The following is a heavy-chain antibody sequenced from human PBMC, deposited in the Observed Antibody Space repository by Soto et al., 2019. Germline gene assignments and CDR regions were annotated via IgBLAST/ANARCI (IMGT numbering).Heavy chain of an antibody. CDR2: IHGDGGKI. Sequence: EVQLVESGGGLVQPGGSLRLSCAASGFMFSAYWMSWVRQAAGKGLEWVANIHGDGGKIYYVDSVKGRFTISRDNAKRLLYLQMNSLRAEDTAVYYCARDFYGGYTYGPGDYWGQGALVAVSS. D-gene: IGHD5-18*01. CDR3: ARDFYGGYTYGPGDY. V-gene: IGHV3-7*01. J-gene: IGHJ4*02. CDR1: GFMFSAYW.